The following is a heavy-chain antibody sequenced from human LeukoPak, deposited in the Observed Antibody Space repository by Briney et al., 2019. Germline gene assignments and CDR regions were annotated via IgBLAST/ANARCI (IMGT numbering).Heavy chain of an antibody. V-gene: IGHV4-59*08. CDR1: GDSISSSY. D-gene: IGHD4-17*01. J-gene: IGHJ3*02. CDR3: ARHFAYADAFDI. Sequence: SETLSLTCTVSGDSISSSYWSWIRQPPGKGLEWIGDIYYSGSTTYNPSLKSRVTMSVDTSKNQFSLRLNSVTAADTAVYYCARHFAYADAFDIWGQGTMVTVSS. CDR2: IYYSGST.